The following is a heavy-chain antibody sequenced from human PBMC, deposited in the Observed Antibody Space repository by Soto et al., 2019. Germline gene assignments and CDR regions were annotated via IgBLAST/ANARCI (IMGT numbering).Heavy chain of an antibody. CDR1: GLTLSNYA. CDR2: ISYDGSNR. D-gene: IGHD6-19*01. J-gene: IGHJ4*02. Sequence: QVQLVESGGGVVQPGRSLRLSCAASGLTLSNYAMHWVRQAPGKGLEWVAVISYDGSNRYYEDSVKGRFTISRDNSKNTLYLQMNSLGAEDTAVYYCARVTQAVAADYWGQGTLVTVSS. V-gene: IGHV3-30-3*01. CDR3: ARVTQAVAADY.